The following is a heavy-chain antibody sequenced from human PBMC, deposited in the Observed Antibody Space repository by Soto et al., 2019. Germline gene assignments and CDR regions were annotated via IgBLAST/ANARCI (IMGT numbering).Heavy chain of an antibody. CDR3: ARQTVAGNDY. J-gene: IGHJ4*02. D-gene: IGHD6-19*01. CDR2: IYYSGST. Sequence: SETLSLTCTVSGGSISSYYWSWIRQPPGKGLEWIGYIYYSGSTNYNPSLKSRVTISVDTSKNQFSLKLSSVTAADTAVYYCARQTVAGNDYWGQGTLVTVSS. V-gene: IGHV4-59*01. CDR1: GGSISSYY.